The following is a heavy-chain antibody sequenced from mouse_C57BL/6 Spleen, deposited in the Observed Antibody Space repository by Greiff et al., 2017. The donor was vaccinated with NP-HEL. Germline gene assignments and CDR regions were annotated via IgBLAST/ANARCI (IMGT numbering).Heavy chain of an antibody. CDR1: GFTFSDYY. CDR3: ARDGDHFDY. CDR2: INYDGSST. V-gene: IGHV5-16*01. J-gene: IGHJ2*01. Sequence: EVMLVESEGGLVQPGSSMKLSCTASGFTFSDYYMAWVRQVPEKGLEWVANINYDGSSTYYLDSLKSRFIISRDNAKNILYLQMSSLKSEDTATYYCARDGDHFDYWGQGTTLTVSS.